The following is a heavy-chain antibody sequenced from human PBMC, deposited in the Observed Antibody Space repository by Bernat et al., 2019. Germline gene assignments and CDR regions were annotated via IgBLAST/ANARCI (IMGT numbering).Heavy chain of an antibody. CDR3: AREGLTIFARAWFDP. Sequence: QVQLVESGGGVVQPGRSLRLSCAASGFTFKNHGMHWVRQAPGKGLEWVAVISYDGSNKYYADSVKGRFTISRDNSKNTLYLQMNSLRAEDTAVYYCAREGLTIFARAWFDPWGQGTLVTVSS. CDR1: GFTFKNHG. CDR2: ISYDGSNK. D-gene: IGHD3-9*01. V-gene: IGHV3-30*19. J-gene: IGHJ5*02.